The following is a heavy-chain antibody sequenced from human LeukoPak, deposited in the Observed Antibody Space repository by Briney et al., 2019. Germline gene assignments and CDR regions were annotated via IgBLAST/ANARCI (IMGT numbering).Heavy chain of an antibody. D-gene: IGHD1-7*01. CDR1: GGSFSNYY. J-gene: IGHJ6*03. Sequence: SETLSLTCAVYGGSFSNYYWGWIRQTPGKGMEWIGEINDSGRANYNPSLMSRVTVSVDTSKNQFSLRLTSVTATDTAVYYCARRWNYGRNYYIDVWGKGAAVSVSS. V-gene: IGHV4-34*01. CDR3: ARRWNYGRNYYIDV. CDR2: INDSGRA.